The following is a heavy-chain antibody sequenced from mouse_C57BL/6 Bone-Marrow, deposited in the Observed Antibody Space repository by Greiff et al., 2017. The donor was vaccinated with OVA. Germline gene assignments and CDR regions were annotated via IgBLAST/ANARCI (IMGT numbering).Heavy chain of an antibody. CDR2: IHPSDSDT. D-gene: IGHD2-5*01. Sequence: QVQLQQPGAELVKPGASVKVSCKASGYTFTSYWMHWVKQRPGQGLEWIGRIHPSDSDTNYNQKFKGKATLTVDKSSSTAYMQLSSLTSEDSAVYYCASYSKGGYYAMDYWGQGTSVTVSS. CDR3: ASYSKGGYYAMDY. V-gene: IGHV1-74*01. CDR1: GYTFTSYW. J-gene: IGHJ4*01.